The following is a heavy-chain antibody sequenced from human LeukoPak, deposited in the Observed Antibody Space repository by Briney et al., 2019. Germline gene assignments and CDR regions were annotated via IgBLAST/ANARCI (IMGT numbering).Heavy chain of an antibody. J-gene: IGHJ4*02. CDR3: ARGGSGTYLSHLRFDY. CDR1: GDSISSHY. CDR2: IYYSGST. D-gene: IGHD3-10*01. Sequence: PSDTLSLTCTVSGDSISSHYWSWIRQPPGKGLEWIRYIYYSGSTNHNPSLKSRVTISVDTSKNQFSLKLSSVTAADTAVYYCARGGSGTYLSHLRFDYWGQGTLVTVSS. V-gene: IGHV4-59*08.